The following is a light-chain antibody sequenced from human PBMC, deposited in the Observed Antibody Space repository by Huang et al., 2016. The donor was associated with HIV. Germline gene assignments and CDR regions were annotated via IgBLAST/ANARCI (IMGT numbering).Light chain of an antibody. CDR2: DAS. J-gene: IGKJ2*01. V-gene: IGKV1-33*01. CDR3: QHYDSLPYA. Sequence: DIQMTQSPSSLSASVGDRVTITCQASQDITNYLNWYQQKPGKAPKRLIYDASNLESGVPSRFSGGGSGTHFTFTINSLQPEDIATYYCQHYDSLPYAFGQGTKLEMK. CDR1: QDITNY.